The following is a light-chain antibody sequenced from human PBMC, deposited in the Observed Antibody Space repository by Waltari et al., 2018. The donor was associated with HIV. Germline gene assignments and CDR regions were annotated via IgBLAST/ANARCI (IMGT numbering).Light chain of an antibody. CDR2: GAS. J-gene: IGKJ1*01. CDR3: QQFHNWHRT. Sequence: EIVMTQSPATLSVSPGERVSLSCRASQSVSSNLVWYQQKPGQAPRVLIYGASTRAADIPARFSGSGAGTEFTLTISSLQSEDFAVYYCQQFHNWHRTFGQGTKVEIK. CDR1: QSVSSN. V-gene: IGKV3-15*01.